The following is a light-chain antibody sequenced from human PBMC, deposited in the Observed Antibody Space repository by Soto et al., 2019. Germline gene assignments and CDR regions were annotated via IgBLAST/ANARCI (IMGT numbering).Light chain of an antibody. J-gene: IGKJ1*01. Sequence: EIVLTQSPGTLSLSPGERATLSCRASQSIRNFLAWYQQKPGQAPRLLIYDASNRASGIPPRFSGSGSGTDFTLAISSLEPEDLAVYYCQQRYNWPSTFGQGTKVEIK. CDR1: QSIRNF. CDR2: DAS. CDR3: QQRYNWPST. V-gene: IGKV3-11*01.